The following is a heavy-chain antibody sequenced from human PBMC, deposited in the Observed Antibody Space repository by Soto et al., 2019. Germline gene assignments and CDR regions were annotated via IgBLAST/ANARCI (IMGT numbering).Heavy chain of an antibody. CDR2: ISGKNGNT. CDR1: GYSFSDFG. D-gene: IGHD4-17*01. Sequence: QVHLVQSGGELKKPGASVKVSCKASGYSFSDFGITWVRQAPGQGLEWMGWISGKNGNTNYAQKVQGRVTLTADTSTSTAYMEMRALTSDDTRIYYFARSDYYEDTGTFENWGQGTPVTVSS. CDR3: ARSDYYEDTGTFEN. V-gene: IGHV1-18*04. J-gene: IGHJ4*02.